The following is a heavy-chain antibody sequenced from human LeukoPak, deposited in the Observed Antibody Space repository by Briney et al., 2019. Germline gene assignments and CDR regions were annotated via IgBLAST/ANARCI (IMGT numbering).Heavy chain of an antibody. D-gene: IGHD2-15*01. Sequence: ASVKVSCKASGYTFTNYGISWVRQAPGQGLEWMGWISVYNGNTNYAQKLQGRVTMTTDTSTRTAYMELRSLRSDDTAVYYCARDSGYCSGGSCFGYWGQGTLVTVSS. CDR2: ISVYNGNT. CDR3: ARDSGYCSGGSCFGY. CDR1: GYTFTNYG. J-gene: IGHJ4*02. V-gene: IGHV1-18*01.